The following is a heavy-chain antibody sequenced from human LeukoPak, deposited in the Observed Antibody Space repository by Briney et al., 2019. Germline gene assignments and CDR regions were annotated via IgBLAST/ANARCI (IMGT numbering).Heavy chain of an antibody. J-gene: IGHJ4*02. CDR3: ALFAVASDFDY. D-gene: IGHD6-19*01. CDR2: IGSSGTTI. CDR1: GFPFSIYE. V-gene: IGHV3-48*03. Sequence: GGSLRLSCAVSGFPFSIYEMNWVRQAPGKGLEWVSNIGSSGTTIYYADSVKGRFSISRDNAKSSLYLQMNSLRVEDTAVYYCALFAVASDFDYWGQGALVTVSS.